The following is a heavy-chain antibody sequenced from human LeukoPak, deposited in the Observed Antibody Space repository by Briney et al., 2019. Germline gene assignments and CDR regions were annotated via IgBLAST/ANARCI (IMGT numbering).Heavy chain of an antibody. V-gene: IGHV3-74*01. J-gene: IGHJ6*03. CDR2: INSDGSST. CDR3: AKGDFYGSGRDYYYYMDV. D-gene: IGHD3-10*01. Sequence: GGSLRLSCAASGFTFSTYWMHWVRQAPGKGLVWVSRINSDGSSTSYADSVKGRFTISRDNSKNTLYLQMNSLRAEDTAVYNCAKGDFYGSGRDYYYYMDVWGKGTTVTISS. CDR1: GFTFSTYW.